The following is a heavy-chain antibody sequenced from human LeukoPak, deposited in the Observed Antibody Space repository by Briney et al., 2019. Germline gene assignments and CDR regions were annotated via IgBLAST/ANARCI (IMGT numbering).Heavy chain of an antibody. D-gene: IGHD1-1*01. CDR1: GDSITSYY. CDR2: IHHTGKN. J-gene: IGHJ4*02. Sequence: SETLSLTCTVSGDSITSYYWNWVRQSPEKGLEWIGYIHHTGKNYYNPSLKSRITMSVDTSKSQFFLKLSSVTAADTAVYYCTKWHERLLAFDSWGQGTLVTVSS. V-gene: IGHV4-59*01. CDR3: TKWHERLLAFDS.